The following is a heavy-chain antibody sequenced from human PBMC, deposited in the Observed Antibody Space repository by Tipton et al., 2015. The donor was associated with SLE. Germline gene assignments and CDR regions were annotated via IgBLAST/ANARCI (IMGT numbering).Heavy chain of an antibody. CDR2: ISYDGSNK. V-gene: IGHV3-30-3*01. Sequence: SLRLSCAASGFTFSSYAMHWVRQAPGKGLEWVAVISYDGSNKYYADSVKGRFTISRDNSKNTLYLQMNSLRAEDTAVYYCAGDAAALDYWGQGTLVTVSS. D-gene: IGHD6-13*01. CDR3: AGDAAALDY. J-gene: IGHJ4*02. CDR1: GFTFSSYA.